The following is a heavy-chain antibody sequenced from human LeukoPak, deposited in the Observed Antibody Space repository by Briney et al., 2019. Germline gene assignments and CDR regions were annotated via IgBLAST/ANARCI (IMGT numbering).Heavy chain of an antibody. D-gene: IGHD6-13*01. CDR1: GFTFSDYY. CDR2: ISSSGSTI. J-gene: IGHJ4*02. Sequence: PGGSLRLSCAASGFTFSDYYMNWVRQAPGKGLEWVSYISSSGSTIYYADSVKDRFTISRDNAKNSLYLQMNSLRAEDTAVYYCAREEQQLADYWGQGTLVTVSS. CDR3: AREEQQLADY. V-gene: IGHV3-11*04.